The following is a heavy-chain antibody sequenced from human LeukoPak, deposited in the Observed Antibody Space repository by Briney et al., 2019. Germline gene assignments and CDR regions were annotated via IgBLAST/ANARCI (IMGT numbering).Heavy chain of an antibody. CDR3: ARQASGSYYQNWFDP. CDR2: VHYSGAT. CDR1: GGSITSTTFY. D-gene: IGHD3-10*01. J-gene: IGHJ5*02. Sequence: SETRSLTCTVSGGSITSTTFYWGWIRQPPGRGLQWIGRVHYSGATYYSPSLQSRATISVDTSNNQFSLNLTSVTAADTAIYHCARQASGSYYQNWFDPWGQGTLVIVSS. V-gene: IGHV4-39*01.